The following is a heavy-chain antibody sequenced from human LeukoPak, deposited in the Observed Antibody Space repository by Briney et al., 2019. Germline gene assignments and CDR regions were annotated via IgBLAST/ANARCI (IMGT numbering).Heavy chain of an antibody. CDR1: GYTFTDYY. J-gene: IGHJ4*02. CDR3: ARGYLYYYDVSGYPFDY. D-gene: IGHD3-22*01. Sequence: APVKVSCKASGYTFTDYYMHWVRQAPGQGLEWMGWMNPNSGGTNYAQKFQGRVTMTRDTSISTAYMELRRLRSDDTAVYYCARGYLYYYDVSGYPFDYWGQGTLVTVSS. V-gene: IGHV1-2*02. CDR2: MNPNSGGT.